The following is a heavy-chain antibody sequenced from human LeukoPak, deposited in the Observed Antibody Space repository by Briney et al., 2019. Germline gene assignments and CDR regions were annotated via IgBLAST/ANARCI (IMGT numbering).Heavy chain of an antibody. CDR3: ASFIAVAGTPGAFDI. J-gene: IGHJ3*02. CDR2: ISYDGSNK. Sequence: GRSLRLSCAASGFTFSSYAMHWVRQAPGKGLEWVAVISYDGSNKYYADSVKGRFTISRDNSKNTLYLQMNSLRAEDTAVYYCASFIAVAGTPGAFDIWGQGTMVTVSS. CDR1: GFTFSSYA. V-gene: IGHV3-30-3*01. D-gene: IGHD6-19*01.